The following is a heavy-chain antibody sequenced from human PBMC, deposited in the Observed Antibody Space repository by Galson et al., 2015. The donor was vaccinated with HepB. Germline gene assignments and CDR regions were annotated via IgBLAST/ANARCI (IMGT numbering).Heavy chain of an antibody. V-gene: IGHV3-23*01. Sequence: SLRLSCAASGFTFSSYAMSWVRQAPGKGLEWVSAISGSGGSTYYADSVKGRFTISRDNSKNTLYLQMNSLRAEDTAVYYCAKDQGLSGGDRPYYCYGMDVWGQGTTVTVSS. D-gene: IGHD2-21*02. CDR3: AKDQGLSGGDRPYYCYGMDV. CDR2: ISGSGGST. J-gene: IGHJ6*02. CDR1: GFTFSSYA.